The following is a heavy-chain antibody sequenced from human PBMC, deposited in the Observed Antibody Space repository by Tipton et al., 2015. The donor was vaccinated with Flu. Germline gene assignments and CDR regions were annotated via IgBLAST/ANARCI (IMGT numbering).Heavy chain of an antibody. Sequence: TLSLTCTVFGGSMRSSSHYWAWIRQPPGQGLEWIGSMFYTGVTYHNASLKNRVTISMDRSETQLSLQLTSVTAADTAVYYCARRDYSNYVSEPKNWFDTWGQGTLVTVSS. CDR3: ARRDYSNYVSEPKNWFDT. CDR1: GGSMRSSSHY. J-gene: IGHJ5*02. V-gene: IGHV4-39*01. CDR2: MFYTGVT. D-gene: IGHD4-11*01.